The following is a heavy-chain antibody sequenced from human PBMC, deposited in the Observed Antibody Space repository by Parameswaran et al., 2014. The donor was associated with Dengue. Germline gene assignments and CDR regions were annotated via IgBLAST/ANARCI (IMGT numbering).Heavy chain of an antibody. V-gene: IGHV1-46*01. Sequence: ASVKVSCKASGYTFTSYGINWVRQAPGQGLEWMGIINPSGGSTSYAQKFQGRVTMTRDTSTSTVYMELSSLRSEDTAVYYCARASEDNWFDPWGQGTLVTVSS. CDR3: ARASEDNWFDP. CDR2: INPSGGST. CDR1: GYTFTSYG. J-gene: IGHJ5*02.